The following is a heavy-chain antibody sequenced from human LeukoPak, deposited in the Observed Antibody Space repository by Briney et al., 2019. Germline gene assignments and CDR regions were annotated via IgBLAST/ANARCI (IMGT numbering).Heavy chain of an antibody. J-gene: IGHJ5*02. V-gene: IGHV4-39*01. Sequence: SETLSLTCTVSGGSISGSSYYWGWIRQPPEKGLEWIGSIYYSGSTFYNPSLKSRVTISVDTSKNQFSLKLNSVTAADTAFYYCARQEGGYYRWFDPWGQGTLVTVSS. CDR3: ARQEGGYYRWFDP. D-gene: IGHD3-3*01. CDR1: GGSISGSSYY. CDR2: IYYSGST.